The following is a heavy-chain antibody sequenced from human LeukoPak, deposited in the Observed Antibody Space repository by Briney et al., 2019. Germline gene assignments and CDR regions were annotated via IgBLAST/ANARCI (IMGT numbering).Heavy chain of an antibody. J-gene: IGHJ5*02. Sequence: TSSETLSLTCIVSGDSISLFYWSWIRQPPGKGLEWIGYIHYSGRTNYNPSLKSRVTMSLDTSKNHFSLKLRSLTAADTAVYYRARVSPDTATDYGWFDPWGQGSLVTVSS. CDR2: IHYSGRT. D-gene: IGHD5-18*01. V-gene: IGHV4-59*01. CDR3: ARVSPDTATDYGWFDP. CDR1: GDSISLFY.